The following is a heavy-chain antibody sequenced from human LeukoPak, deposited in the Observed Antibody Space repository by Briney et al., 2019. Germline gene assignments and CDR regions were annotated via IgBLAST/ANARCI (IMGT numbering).Heavy chain of an antibody. CDR1: GFTFSSYA. D-gene: IGHD6-19*01. J-gene: IGHJ4*02. CDR3: VKALSGWYPRKLFDY. Sequence: GGSLRLSCSASGFTFSSYAMHGVRQAPGKGLEYVSSISSNGVNTYYADSVKGRFTISRDNSKNTLYIQMNSLRVEDTAVYYCVKALSGWYPRKLFDYWGQGTRVTVSS. CDR2: ISSNGVNT. V-gene: IGHV3-64*05.